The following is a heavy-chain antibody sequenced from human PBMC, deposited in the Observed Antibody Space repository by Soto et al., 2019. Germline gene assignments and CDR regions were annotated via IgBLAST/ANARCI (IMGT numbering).Heavy chain of an antibody. CDR2: ISYDGSNK. Sequence: QVQLVESGGGVVQPGRSLRLSCAASGFTFSSYAMHWVRQAPGKGLEWVAVISYDGSNKYYADSVKGRFTISRDNSKNTLYLQMNSLRAEETAVYYCARDRPLTLAVAGEPSNWGQGTLVTVSS. V-gene: IGHV3-30-3*01. CDR1: GFTFSSYA. CDR3: ARDRPLTLAVAGEPSN. D-gene: IGHD6-19*01. J-gene: IGHJ4*02.